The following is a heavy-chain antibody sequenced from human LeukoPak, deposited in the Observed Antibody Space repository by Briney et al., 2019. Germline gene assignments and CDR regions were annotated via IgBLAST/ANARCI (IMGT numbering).Heavy chain of an antibody. V-gene: IGHV4-61*02. Sequence: SQTLSLTFTVSGGSISSGSYYWSWIRQPAGKGLEWIGRIYASGSTNYNPSLKSRVTISVDTSKNQFSLKLSSVTAADTAVYYCARHLYNTAFDYWGQGTLVTVSS. D-gene: IGHD5-18*01. CDR1: GGSISSGSYY. J-gene: IGHJ4*02. CDR3: ARHLYNTAFDY. CDR2: IYASGST.